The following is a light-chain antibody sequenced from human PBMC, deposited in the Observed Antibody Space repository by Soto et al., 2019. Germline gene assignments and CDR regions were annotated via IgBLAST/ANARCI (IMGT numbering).Light chain of an antibody. J-gene: IGKJ5*01. CDR1: QSIGKY. Sequence: DIQMTQSPCSLSASVGDRVTITCRASQSIGKYLNWYRKKPGKAPNLLIFAASSAQSGVPSRFSGSGSGTDFTLTISSLQPEDFATYYCQQSYTTPITFGQGTRLEIK. CDR3: QQSYTTPIT. CDR2: AAS. V-gene: IGKV1-39*01.